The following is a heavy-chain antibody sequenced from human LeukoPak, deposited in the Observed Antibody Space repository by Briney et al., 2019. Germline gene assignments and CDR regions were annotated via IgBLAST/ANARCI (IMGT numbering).Heavy chain of an antibody. D-gene: IGHD1-26*01. CDR2: IYYSGST. V-gene: IGHV4-39*01. CDR1: GGSISSSSYY. J-gene: IGHJ3*02. CDR3: ARHLVNQWELLIGMTGAFDI. Sequence: PSETLSLTCTVSGGSISSSSYYWGWIRQPPGKGLEWIGSIYYSGSTYYNPSLKSRVTISVDTSKNQFSLKLSSVTAADTAVYYCARHLVNQWELLIGMTGAFDIWGQGTMVTVSS.